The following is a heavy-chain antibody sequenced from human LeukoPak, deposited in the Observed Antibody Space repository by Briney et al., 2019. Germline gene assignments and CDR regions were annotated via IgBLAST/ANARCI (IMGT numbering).Heavy chain of an antibody. CDR3: ARNVGYYGSGSFFSFDY. Sequence: ASVKVSRKASGYTFTGYYMHWVRQAPGQGLEWMGWINPYNGNTNYAQKLQGRVTMTTDTSTSTAYMELRSLRSDDTAVYYCARNVGYYGSGSFFSFDYWGQGTLVTVSS. D-gene: IGHD3-10*01. J-gene: IGHJ4*02. CDR1: GYTFTGYY. CDR2: INPYNGNT. V-gene: IGHV1-18*04.